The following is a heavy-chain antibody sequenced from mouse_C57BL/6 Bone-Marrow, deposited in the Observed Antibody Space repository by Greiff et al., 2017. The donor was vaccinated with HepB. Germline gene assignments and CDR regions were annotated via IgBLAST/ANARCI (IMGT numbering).Heavy chain of an antibody. CDR3: ARGDDYDDADVY. CDR1: GYTFTDYN. Sequence: EVKLMESGPELVKPGASVKMSCKASGYTFTDYNMHWVKQSHGKSLEWIGYINPNNGGTSYNQKFKGKATLTVNKSSSTAYMELRSLTSEDSAVYYCARGDDYDDADVYWGQGTTLTVSS. D-gene: IGHD2-4*01. CDR2: INPNNGGT. V-gene: IGHV1-22*01. J-gene: IGHJ2*01.